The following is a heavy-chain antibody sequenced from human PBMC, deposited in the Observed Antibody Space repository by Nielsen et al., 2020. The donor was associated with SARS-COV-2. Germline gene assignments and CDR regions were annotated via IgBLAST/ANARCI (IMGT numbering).Heavy chain of an antibody. CDR1: GGSISSSSYY. CDR2: IYYSGST. D-gene: IGHD2-15*01. V-gene: IGHV4-39*01. Sequence: SETLSLTCTVSGGSISSSSYYWGWIRQPPGKGLEWIGSIYYSGSTYYNPSLKSRVTISVDTSKNQFSLKLSSVTAADTAVYYCARLKRRNHTPNPPPNSPDPTLNDYWGQGTLVTVSS. J-gene: IGHJ4*02. CDR3: ARLKRRNHTPNPPPNSPDPTLNDY.